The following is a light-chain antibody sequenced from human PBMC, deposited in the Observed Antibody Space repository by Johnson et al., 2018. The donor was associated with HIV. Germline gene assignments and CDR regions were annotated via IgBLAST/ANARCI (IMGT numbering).Light chain of an antibody. Sequence: QSVLTQPPSVSAAPGQKVTISCSGSSSNIGNNYVSWYQQLPGTAPKLLIYENNKRPLGIPDRFSGSKSGTSATLGITGLQTGDEADFYCGTWDTSLSAFVVGTVTKVTV. CDR1: SSNIGNNY. V-gene: IGLV1-51*02. CDR2: ENN. J-gene: IGLJ1*01. CDR3: GTWDTSLSAFV.